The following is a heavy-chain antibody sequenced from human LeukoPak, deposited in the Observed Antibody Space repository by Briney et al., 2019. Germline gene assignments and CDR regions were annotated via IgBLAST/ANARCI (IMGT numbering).Heavy chain of an antibody. J-gene: IGHJ4*02. D-gene: IGHD4-17*01. V-gene: IGHV3-11*01. CDR3: ARGPDYGDPE. Sequence: GGSLRLSCAASGFTFSDHYMSWFRLSPGKGLEWLSYITSSGTTTDYADSVKGRFTISRDNAKNSMFLQMNSLRPEDTAVYYCARGPDYGDPEWGQGTLVTVSS. CDR1: GFTFSDHY. CDR2: ITSSGTTT.